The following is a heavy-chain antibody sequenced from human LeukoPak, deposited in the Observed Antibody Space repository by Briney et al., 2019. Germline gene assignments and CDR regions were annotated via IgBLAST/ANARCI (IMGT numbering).Heavy chain of an antibody. Sequence: SETLSLTCTVSGGSINNYYWSWIRQPPGKGLEWIGYINYSGDTNSNPSLESRVTISVDTSRKQFSLKLSSVTAADTAVYYCAREGNAVEGVPFDYWGQGTLVTVSS. D-gene: IGHD1-1*01. V-gene: IGHV4-59*01. J-gene: IGHJ4*02. CDR3: AREGNAVEGVPFDY. CDR1: GGSINNYY. CDR2: INYSGDT.